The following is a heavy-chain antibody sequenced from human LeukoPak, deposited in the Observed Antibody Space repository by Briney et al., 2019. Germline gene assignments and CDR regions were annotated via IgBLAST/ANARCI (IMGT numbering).Heavy chain of an antibody. CDR3: AKGAMVRGVLDY. CDR1: RFTFSSHA. Sequence: PGRSLRLSCAASRFTFSSHAMSWVRQAPGQGREWVSAISGSGGSTYYADSVQGRFTISRDNSKNTLYLQMNSLRAEDTAVYYCAKGAMVRGVLDYWGQGTLVTVSS. D-gene: IGHD3-10*01. J-gene: IGHJ4*02. V-gene: IGHV3-23*01. CDR2: ISGSGGST.